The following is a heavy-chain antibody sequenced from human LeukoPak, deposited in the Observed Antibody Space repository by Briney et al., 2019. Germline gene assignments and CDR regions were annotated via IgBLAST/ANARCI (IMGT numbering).Heavy chain of an antibody. CDR3: ARAGYYGDDAFDL. V-gene: IGHV3-7*01. Sequence: GGSLRLSCAAPGFPFSTYWMTWVRQAPGKGLEGVPNIRKKEGKKNYVDSVKGRLTISRDNAKNSLYLQMNSLRAEDTGIYYCARAGYYGDDAFDLWGQGTMVTVSS. CDR2: IRKKEGKK. D-gene: IGHD2/OR15-2a*01. J-gene: IGHJ3*01. CDR1: GFPFSTYW.